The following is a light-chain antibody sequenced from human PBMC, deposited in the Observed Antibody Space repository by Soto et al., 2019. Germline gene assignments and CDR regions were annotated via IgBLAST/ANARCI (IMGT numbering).Light chain of an antibody. CDR1: QSISTY. J-gene: IGKJ1*01. Sequence: DIPMTQSPSSLSASLGDRVTITCRASQSISTYLNWYQQKPGKAPKLLIYAASSLQSGVPSRFSGSGSGTEFTLTISSLQSEDFAVYYCQQYNNWPRTFGQGTKVEIK. CDR2: AAS. CDR3: QQYNNWPRT. V-gene: IGKV1-39*01.